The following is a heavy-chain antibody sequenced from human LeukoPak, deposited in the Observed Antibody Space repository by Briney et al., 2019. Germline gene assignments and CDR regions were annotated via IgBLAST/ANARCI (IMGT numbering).Heavy chain of an antibody. V-gene: IGHV2-70*01. CDR2: IDWDDDK. Sequence: SGPTLLNPTPTLTLTCTFSGFSLSTSGMCVSWIRQPPGKALEWLALIDWDDDKYYSTSLKTRLTISKDTSKNQVVLTMTNMDPVDTATYYCARMVAATGYYYYGMDVWGQGTTVTVSS. CDR3: ARMVAATGYYYYGMDV. CDR1: GFSLSTSGMC. J-gene: IGHJ6*02. D-gene: IGHD2-15*01.